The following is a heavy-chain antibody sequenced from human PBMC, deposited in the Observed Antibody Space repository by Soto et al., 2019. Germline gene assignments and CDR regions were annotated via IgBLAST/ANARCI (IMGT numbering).Heavy chain of an antibody. CDR3: ARALIQLWPHYYYGMDV. J-gene: IGHJ6*02. CDR1: GGSISSGDYY. CDR2: IYYSGST. D-gene: IGHD5-18*01. Sequence: QVQLQESGPGLVKPSQTLSLTCTVSGGSISSGDYYWSWIRQPPGKGLEWLGYIYYSGSTYYNPSLKSRVTISVDTSKNQFSLKLSSVTAADTAVYYCARALIQLWPHYYYGMDVWGQGTTVTVSS. V-gene: IGHV4-30-4*01.